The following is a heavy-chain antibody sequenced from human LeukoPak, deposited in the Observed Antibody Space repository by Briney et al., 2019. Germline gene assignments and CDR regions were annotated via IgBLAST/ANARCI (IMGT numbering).Heavy chain of an antibody. D-gene: IGHD2-2*01. Sequence: GGSLRLSCAASGLTFSNAWMSWVRQAPGKGLEWVGRIKSTTDGGTTDYAAPVKGRFTISRDDSKNTLYLQMNSLKTEDTAVYYCTTGTTDIVVVPAAPSAFDIWGQGIMVTVSS. V-gene: IGHV3-15*01. CDR1: GLTFSNAW. CDR3: TTGTTDIVVVPAAPSAFDI. J-gene: IGHJ3*02. CDR2: IKSTTDGGTT.